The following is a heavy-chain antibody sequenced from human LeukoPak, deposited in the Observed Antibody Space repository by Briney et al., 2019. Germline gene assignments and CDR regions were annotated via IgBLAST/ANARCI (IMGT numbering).Heavy chain of an antibody. CDR1: GFSLSTSGVS. J-gene: IGHJ5*02. CDR2: IYWNGER. Sequence: SGPTLVNPTQTLTLTCTVSGFSLSTSGVSVGWIRQPPGKALEYLGIIYWNGERRYRPSLKSRLSITKDTSKNQVFLTMTSMGPVDTATYYCVHRVTQYDISTGYYPPWGFDAWGQGTLVTVSS. CDR3: VHRVTQYDISTGYYPPWGFDA. V-gene: IGHV2-5*01. D-gene: IGHD3-9*01.